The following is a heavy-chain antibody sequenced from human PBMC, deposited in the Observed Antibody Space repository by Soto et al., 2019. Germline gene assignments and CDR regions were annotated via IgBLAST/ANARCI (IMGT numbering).Heavy chain of an antibody. Sequence: QITLKESGPTLVKPTQTLTLTCTFSGFSLRNSGVGVGWIRQPPGKALEWLALIYWNDDKHYRASLKSRLTTTQDTSRRQVVRTMTCMDPVDTATWYCVRNRSGYARAGWRSSSGFWCQGTLSTFSS. CDR3: VRNRSGYARAGWRSSSGF. CDR2: IYWNDDK. V-gene: IGHV2-5*01. CDR1: GFSLRNSGVG. D-gene: IGHD3-22*01. J-gene: IGHJ4*02.